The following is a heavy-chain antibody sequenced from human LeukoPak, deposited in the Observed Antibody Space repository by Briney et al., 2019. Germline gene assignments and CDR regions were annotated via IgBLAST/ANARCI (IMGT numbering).Heavy chain of an antibody. CDR3: AKDAFCSGGYCYSAFDY. J-gene: IGHJ4*02. Sequence: TGGSLRLSCSASGFSFSTYAMSWARQAPGKGLEWVSTISGDSAYYADSVKGRFTISRDSSKSILYLQMNSLRVEDTAVYFCAKDAFCSGGYCYSAFDYWGQGTLVNGSS. D-gene: IGHD2-15*01. V-gene: IGHV3-23*01. CDR1: GFSFSTYA. CDR2: ISGDSA.